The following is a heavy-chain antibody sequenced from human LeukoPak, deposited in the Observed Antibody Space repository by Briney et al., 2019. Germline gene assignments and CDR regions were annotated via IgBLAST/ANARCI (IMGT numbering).Heavy chain of an antibody. CDR3: ARYNSMFRGVTTSDY. J-gene: IGHJ4*02. CDR2: SAYNGHT. Sequence: GASVKVSCKASGYTFTNYGFSWVRQAPGHGLEWMGYSAYNGHTKYAQKFQDRVTMTTDTSTSTAYMELRSLKSDDTAVYYCARYNSMFRGVTTSDYWGQGTLVTVSS. D-gene: IGHD3-10*01. CDR1: GYTFTNYG. V-gene: IGHV1-18*01.